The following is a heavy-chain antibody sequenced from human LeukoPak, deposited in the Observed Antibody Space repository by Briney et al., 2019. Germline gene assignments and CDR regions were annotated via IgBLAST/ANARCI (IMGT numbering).Heavy chain of an antibody. V-gene: IGHV3-48*01. J-gene: IGHJ4*02. CDR2: ISSSSSTI. Sequence: GLEWVSYISSSSSTIYYADSVKGRFTISRDNAKNSLYLQMNSLRAEDTAVYYCARDKGSFWGQGTLVTVSS. CDR3: ARDKGSF.